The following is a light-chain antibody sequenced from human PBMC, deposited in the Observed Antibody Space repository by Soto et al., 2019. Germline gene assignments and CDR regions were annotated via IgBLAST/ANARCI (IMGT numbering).Light chain of an antibody. CDR1: ESITSS. CDR3: QHYKNWPYT. CDR2: DAS. Sequence: EIVMTQSPATLSVSPGERATLSCRASESITSSLAWYQQKPGQAPRLLIYDASTRATGIPARFSGSGSGTEFTLTISSLQSEDFAVYFCQHYKNWPYTFGQGTKLEIE. V-gene: IGKV3-15*01. J-gene: IGKJ2*01.